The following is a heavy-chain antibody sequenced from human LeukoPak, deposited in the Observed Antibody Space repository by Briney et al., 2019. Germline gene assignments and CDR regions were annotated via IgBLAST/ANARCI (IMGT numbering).Heavy chain of an antibody. D-gene: IGHD5-18*01. V-gene: IGHV3-23*01. CDR3: AKSWAGIEPGAFDI. CDR1: GFTFSNYA. J-gene: IGHJ3*02. Sequence: GGSLRLSCAASGFTFSNYAMNWVRQAPGKGLEWVSGISGSGGSTYYPDSVKGRFTISRDNSKNTLYLQMNSLRAEDTAVYYCAKSWAGIEPGAFDIWGQGTMVTVSS. CDR2: ISGSGGST.